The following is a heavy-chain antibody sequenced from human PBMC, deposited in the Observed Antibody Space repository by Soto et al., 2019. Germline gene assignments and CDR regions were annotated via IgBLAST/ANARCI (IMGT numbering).Heavy chain of an antibody. Sequence: QFQLVQSGGEVRKPGASVKVSCKSSGYTFTSYGVSLVRQAPGQGREWMGWIRAYTGYTNYAQRFQGRVTITTDTSTSTAYMELRSLISDDTAVYYCARASDGYRSGWYVGYFDYWGQGTLVTVSS. D-gene: IGHD6-19*01. CDR2: IRAYTGYT. CDR3: ARASDGYRSGWYVGYFDY. CDR1: GYTFTSYG. J-gene: IGHJ4*02. V-gene: IGHV1-18*04.